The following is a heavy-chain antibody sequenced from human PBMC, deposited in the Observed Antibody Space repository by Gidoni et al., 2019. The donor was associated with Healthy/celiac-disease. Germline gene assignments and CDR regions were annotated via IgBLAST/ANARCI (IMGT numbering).Heavy chain of an antibody. CDR2: ISRSSSYI. CDR1: GFTFSSYS. J-gene: IGHJ4*02. CDR3: ARYGSGSNSPARELEY. Sequence: EVQLVESGGGLVKPGGSLRLSCSASGFTFSSYSMNWVRQAPGQGLEWVSSISRSSSYIYYAESVKGRFTISRDNAKNSLYLQMNSLRAEDTAVYYCARYGSGSNSPARELEYWGQGTLVTVSS. V-gene: IGHV3-21*01. D-gene: IGHD3-10*01.